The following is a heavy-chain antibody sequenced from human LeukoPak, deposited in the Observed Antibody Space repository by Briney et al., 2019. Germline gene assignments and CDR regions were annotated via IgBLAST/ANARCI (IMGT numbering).Heavy chain of an antibody. CDR1: GFTFSSYS. CDR3: AKGDSSGWNIDY. D-gene: IGHD6-19*01. J-gene: IGHJ4*02. V-gene: IGHV3-21*04. Sequence: GGSLRLSCAASGFTFSSYSMNWVRQAPGKGLEWVSSISSSSGYIYYADSVKGRFTISRDNAKNSLYLQMNSLRAEDTAVYYCAKGDSSGWNIDYWGQGTLVTVSS. CDR2: ISSSSGYI.